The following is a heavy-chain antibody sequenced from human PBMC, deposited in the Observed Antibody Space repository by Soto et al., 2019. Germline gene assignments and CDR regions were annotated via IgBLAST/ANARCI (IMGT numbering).Heavy chain of an antibody. CDR1: GYSFTSNW. CDR2: INPADSDI. J-gene: IGHJ4*01. CDR3: ARHQRDDASRKTDF. Sequence: GESLKISCQGSGYSFTSNWIGWVRQMPGKGLEWMGIINPADSDIKYSPSFQGQVTISADKSIGTAYLQWSSLKASDTAMYYCARHQRDDASRKTDFWGQGTLVTVSS. D-gene: IGHD3-16*01. V-gene: IGHV5-51*01.